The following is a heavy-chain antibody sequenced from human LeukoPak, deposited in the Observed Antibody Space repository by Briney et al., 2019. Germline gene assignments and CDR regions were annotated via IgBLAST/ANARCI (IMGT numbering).Heavy chain of an antibody. CDR3: ARGYGDFRFEGRYFHS. J-gene: IGHJ4*02. Sequence: SETLSLTCTVSGGSITNYDWSWVRQPPGKGLEFIGHVHYSGTAHYNPSLRSRVTISIDTSKKHFFLKLKSVTAADTAVYYCARGYGDFRFEGRYFHSWGQGTLVTVSS. D-gene: IGHD4-17*01. CDR1: GGSITNYD. V-gene: IGHV4-59*01. CDR2: VHYSGTA.